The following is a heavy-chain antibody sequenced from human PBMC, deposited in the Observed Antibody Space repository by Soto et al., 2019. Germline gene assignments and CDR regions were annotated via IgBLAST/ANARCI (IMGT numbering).Heavy chain of an antibody. D-gene: IGHD3-10*01. J-gene: IGHJ6*02. Sequence: LRLSGAVSGFTFSSYAMHWVRQAPGKGLEWVAVISYDGSNKYYADSVKGRFTISRDNSKNTLYLQMNSLRAEDTAVYYCARDRGDYYYYGMDVWGQGTTVTVSS. CDR3: ARDRGDYYYYGMDV. V-gene: IGHV3-30-3*01. CDR1: GFTFSSYA. CDR2: ISYDGSNK.